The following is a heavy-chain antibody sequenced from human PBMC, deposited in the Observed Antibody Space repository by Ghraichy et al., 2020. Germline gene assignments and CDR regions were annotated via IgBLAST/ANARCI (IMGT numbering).Heavy chain of an antibody. D-gene: IGHD3-10*01. V-gene: IGHV3-21*01. CDR2: ISSSGSYI. CDR1: GFTFSSYS. Sequence: ETLSLTCAASGFTFSSYSMNWVRQAPGKGLEWVSSISSSGSYIYYADSVKGRFTISRDNAKNSLSLQMNSLRAEDTAVYYCARDDRDYYDSGSYYRGDVWGQGTTVTVSS. J-gene: IGHJ6*02. CDR3: ARDDRDYYDSGSYYRGDV.